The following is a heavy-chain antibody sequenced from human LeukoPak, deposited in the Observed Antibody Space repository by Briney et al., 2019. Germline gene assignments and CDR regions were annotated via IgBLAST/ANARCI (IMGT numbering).Heavy chain of an antibody. J-gene: IGHJ4*02. D-gene: IGHD2-15*01. Sequence: GGSLRLSCAASGFTFSTYSMNWVRQAPGKGLEWVSSITSSSSYIYYADSVEGRFTISRDDSKNTLYLQMNSLRAEDTAVYYCAKSGLNRFDYWGQGTLDTVSS. CDR3: AKSGLNRFDY. CDR2: ITSSSSYI. CDR1: GFTFSTYS. V-gene: IGHV3-21*04.